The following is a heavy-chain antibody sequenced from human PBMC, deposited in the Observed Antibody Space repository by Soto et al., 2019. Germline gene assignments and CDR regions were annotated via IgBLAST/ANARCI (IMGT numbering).Heavy chain of an antibody. Sequence: GGSLRLSCEASGFTLTNYAMTWIRQAPGKGLEWVALISANDVGSYYAESVKTRFTISTDQSRNTVYLQMDSLRADDTAIYYCAKAKNDYNWDNRPPFDYWGQGTLVTVSS. CDR3: AKAKNDYNWDNRPPFDY. D-gene: IGHD1-20*01. CDR1: GFTLTNYA. J-gene: IGHJ4*02. V-gene: IGHV3-23*01. CDR2: ISANDVGS.